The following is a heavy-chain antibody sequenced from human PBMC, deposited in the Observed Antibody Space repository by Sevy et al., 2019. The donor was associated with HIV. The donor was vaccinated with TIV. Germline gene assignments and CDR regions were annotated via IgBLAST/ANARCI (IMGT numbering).Heavy chain of an antibody. Sequence: GGSLRLSCAASGFTFSSYAISWVRQPPGKGLEWVATFSFGCGKINYADSVKGRFTISRDNSKNTLFLQMNRLRAEDTAVYYCAREGCSRPHDYWGQGTLVTVSS. D-gene: IGHD2-2*01. CDR1: GFTFSSYA. CDR3: AREGCSRPHDY. J-gene: IGHJ4*02. V-gene: IGHV3-23*01. CDR2: FSFGCGKI.